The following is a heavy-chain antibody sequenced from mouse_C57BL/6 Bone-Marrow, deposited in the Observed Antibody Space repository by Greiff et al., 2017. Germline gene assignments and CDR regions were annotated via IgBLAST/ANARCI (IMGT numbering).Heavy chain of an antibody. CDR3: AREDYGSSQFAY. V-gene: IGHV5-4*01. CDR1: GFTFSSYA. J-gene: IGHJ3*01. D-gene: IGHD1-1*01. Sequence: EVHLVESGGGLVKPGGSLKLSCAASGFTFSSYAMSWVRQTPEKRLEWVATISDGGSYTYYPDKVKGRFTISRDNAKNNLYLQMSNLKSEDPAMYYCAREDYGSSQFAYWGQGTLVTVSA. CDR2: ISDGGSYT.